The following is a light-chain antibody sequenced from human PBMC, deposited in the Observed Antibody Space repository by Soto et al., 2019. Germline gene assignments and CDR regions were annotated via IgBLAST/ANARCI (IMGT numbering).Light chain of an antibody. CDR2: GAS. CDR3: QQSCSATALT. V-gene: IGKV3-20*01. Sequence: EIVLTQSPGTRSLSPGERATLSCRASQSVSSSYLAWYQQKPGQAPRLLIYGASSRATGIPDRFSGSGSGTDFTLTISRLEPDDCAVYYCQQSCSATALTFGGGTKVEIK. CDR1: QSVSSSY. J-gene: IGKJ4*01.